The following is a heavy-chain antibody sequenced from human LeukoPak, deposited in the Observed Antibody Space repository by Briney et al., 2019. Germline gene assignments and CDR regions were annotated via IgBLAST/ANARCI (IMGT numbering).Heavy chain of an antibody. CDR3: ARDRGSSGWYEFDY. CDR2: IKQDGSEK. J-gene: IGHJ4*02. V-gene: IGHV3-7*01. CDR1: GFTSSSYW. D-gene: IGHD6-19*01. Sequence: GGCLRLSSAASGFTSSSYWMSWVRQAPGKGLEWVANIKQDGSEKYYVDSVKSRFTISRDNAKNSLYLQMNSLRAEDTAVYYCARDRGSSGWYEFDYWGQGTLVTVST.